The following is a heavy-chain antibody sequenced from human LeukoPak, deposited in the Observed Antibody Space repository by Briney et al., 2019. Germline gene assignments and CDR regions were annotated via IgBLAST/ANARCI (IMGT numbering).Heavy chain of an antibody. CDR1: GFTFSDYY. V-gene: IGHV3-11*04. CDR3: ARADCSSSSCYEFDY. CDR2: IRSSGSIK. J-gene: IGHJ4*02. D-gene: IGHD2-2*01. Sequence: GGSLRLSCAASGFTFSDYYMSWIRQAPGKGLEWVSYIRSSGSIKFYADSVRGQFTISRDNAKNSLYLQMNSLRAEDTAVYYCARADCSSSSCYEFDYWGQGTLVTVSS.